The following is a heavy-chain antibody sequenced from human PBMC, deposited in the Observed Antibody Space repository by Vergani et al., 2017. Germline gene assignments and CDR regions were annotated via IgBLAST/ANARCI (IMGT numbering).Heavy chain of an antibody. V-gene: IGHV3-48*01. CDR1: GFTFSSYS. J-gene: IGHJ6*01. CDR3: ARYDGGTSTVATRRLNYYYCMDV. CDR2: ISSSSSTI. D-gene: IGHD4-17*01. Sequence: EVQLVESGGGLVQPGGSLRLSCAASGFTFSSYSMNWVRQAPGRGLEWVSYISSSSSTITYAEYVTGRFTISRDTAMNSLYLQMNSLRAEDTAVYYCARYDGGTSTVATRRLNYYYCMDVGGEGRTV.